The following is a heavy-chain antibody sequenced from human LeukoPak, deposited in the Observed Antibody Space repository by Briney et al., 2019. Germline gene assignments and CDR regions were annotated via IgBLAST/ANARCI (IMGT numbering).Heavy chain of an antibody. J-gene: IGHJ6*02. CDR2: TNSDGGTT. V-gene: IGHV3-74*01. Sequence: PGGSVSLSCAACVFTHSIYWMHWVRQAPGKGLVCVSSTNSDGGTTSYADSVKGRFTISRDNAKNTLYLQMNSLRAEDTAVYYCASCSISKRPNAMDVWGQGTTVTASS. CDR1: VFTHSIYW. CDR3: ASCSISKRPNAMDV. D-gene: IGHD1-14*01.